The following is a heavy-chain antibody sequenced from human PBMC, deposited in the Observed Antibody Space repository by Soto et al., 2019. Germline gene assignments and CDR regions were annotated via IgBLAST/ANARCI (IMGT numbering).Heavy chain of an antibody. CDR1: GGSISSGDYY. CDR3: AKLPKVKLWSRYGFDY. D-gene: IGHD5-18*01. Sequence: SETLSLTCTVSGGSISSGDYYWSWIRQPPGKGLEWIGYIYYSGSTYYNPSLKSRVTISVDTSKNQFSLKLSSVTAADPAVYYCAKLPKVKLWSRYGFDYWGQGTLVTVSS. J-gene: IGHJ4*02. CDR2: IYYSGST. V-gene: IGHV4-30-4*01.